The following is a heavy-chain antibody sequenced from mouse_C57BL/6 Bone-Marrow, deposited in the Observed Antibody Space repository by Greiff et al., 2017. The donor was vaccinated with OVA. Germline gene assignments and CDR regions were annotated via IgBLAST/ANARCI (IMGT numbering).Heavy chain of an antibody. CDR2: ISSGGSYT. CDR3: ARRMGRGSSSSGFAY. D-gene: IGHD1-1*01. Sequence: EVKLMDSGGDLVKPGGSLKLSCAASGFTFSSYGMSWVRQTPDKRLEWVATISSGGSYTYYPDSVKGRFTISRDNAKNTLYLQMSSLKSEDTAMYYCARRMGRGSSSSGFAYWGQGTLVTVSA. V-gene: IGHV5-6*02. J-gene: IGHJ3*01. CDR1: GFTFSSYG.